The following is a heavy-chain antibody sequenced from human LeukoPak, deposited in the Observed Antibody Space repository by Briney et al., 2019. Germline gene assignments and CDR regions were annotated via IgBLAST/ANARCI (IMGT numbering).Heavy chain of an antibody. CDR2: IWYDGSNK. CDR1: GFTFSSYG. Sequence: GGSPRLSCAASGFTFSSYGMHWVRQAPGKGLEWVAVIWYDGSNKYYADSVKGRFTISRDNSKNTLYLQMNSLRAEDTAVYYCAKDRSSGVLLWFGEFFFDYWGQGTLVTVSS. D-gene: IGHD3-10*01. CDR3: AKDRSSGVLLWFGEFFFDY. J-gene: IGHJ4*02. V-gene: IGHV3-33*06.